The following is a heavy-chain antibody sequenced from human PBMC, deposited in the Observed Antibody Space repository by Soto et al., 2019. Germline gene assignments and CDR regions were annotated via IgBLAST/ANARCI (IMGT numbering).Heavy chain of an antibody. D-gene: IGHD5-12*01. CDR1: GFTFSSYE. Sequence: EVQLVESGGGLVQPGGSLRLSCAASGFTFSSYEMDWVRQAPGKGPEWVAYISSSGNSIYYTDSVKSRFTISRDNAKNSLYLQMNSLRAEDTAVYYCVKEKSVMYSGYDAFYIWGQGTMVTVS. CDR2: ISSSGNSI. J-gene: IGHJ3*02. V-gene: IGHV3-48*03. CDR3: VKEKSVMYSGYDAFYI.